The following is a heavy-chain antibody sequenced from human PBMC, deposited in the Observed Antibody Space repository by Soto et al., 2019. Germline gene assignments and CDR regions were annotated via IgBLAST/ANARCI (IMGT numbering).Heavy chain of an antibody. CDR3: AREKGYCISTSCYDVGFDP. V-gene: IGHV3-30-3*01. CDR1: GFTFSSYA. J-gene: IGHJ5*02. CDR2: ISYDGSNK. D-gene: IGHD2-2*01. Sequence: GGSLRLSCAASGFTFSSYAMHWVRQAPGKGLEWVAVISYDGSNKYYADSVKGRFTISRDNSKNTLYLQMNSLRAEDTAVYYCAREKGYCISTSCYDVGFDPWGQGTLVTVSS.